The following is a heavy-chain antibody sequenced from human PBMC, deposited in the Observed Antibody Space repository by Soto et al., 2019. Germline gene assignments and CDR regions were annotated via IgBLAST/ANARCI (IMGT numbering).Heavy chain of an antibody. CDR2: IYTDDNT. CDR3: ATSTGWYCFDY. Sequence: EVQVVETGGGLIQPGGSLRLTCAGSGFSVTRNYMAWVRQAPGKGLEWVSVIYTDDNTYYADSVKGRFTISRDKSRNTLYLQMDRLRAQDTGVYYCATSTGWYCFDYWGQGTLVTVSS. V-gene: IGHV3-53*02. D-gene: IGHD6-19*01. CDR1: GFSVTRNY. J-gene: IGHJ4*02.